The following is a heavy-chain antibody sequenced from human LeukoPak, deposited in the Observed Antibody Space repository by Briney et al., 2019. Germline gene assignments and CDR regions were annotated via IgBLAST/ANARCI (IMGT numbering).Heavy chain of an antibody. D-gene: IGHD2-15*01. CDR3: ARDTATMGYYYGMDV. CDR2: IYTSGST. Sequence: SQTLSLTCTVSGGSISSGRYDWSWIRQPAGKGLEWIGRIYTSGSTNYNPSLKSRVTISVDTSKNQFSLKLSSVTAADTAVYYCARDTATMGYYYGMDVWGQGTTVTVSS. J-gene: IGHJ6*02. V-gene: IGHV4-61*02. CDR1: GGSISSGRYD.